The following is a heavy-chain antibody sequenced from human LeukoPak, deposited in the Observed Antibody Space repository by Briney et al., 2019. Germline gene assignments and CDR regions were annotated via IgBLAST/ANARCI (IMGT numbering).Heavy chain of an antibody. CDR3: ARDLVPAATTAPGAFDI. Sequence: SETLSLTCTVSGGSISSSSYYWGWIRQPPGKGLKWIGSIYYSGSTYYNPPLKSRVTISVDTSKNQFSLKLSSVTAADTAVYYCARDLVPAATTAPGAFDIWGQGTMVTVSS. D-gene: IGHD2-2*01. CDR1: GGSISSSSYY. V-gene: IGHV4-39*07. CDR2: IYYSGST. J-gene: IGHJ3*02.